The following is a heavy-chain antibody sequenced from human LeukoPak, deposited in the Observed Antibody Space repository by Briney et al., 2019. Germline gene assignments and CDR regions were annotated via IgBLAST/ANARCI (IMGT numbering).Heavy chain of an antibody. J-gene: IGHJ3*02. CDR1: GFTFSNYG. V-gene: IGHV3-23*01. Sequence: PGGSLRLSCAASGFTFSNYGMSWVRQAPGKGLKWVSSISGSGGTTYYADSVKGRFTISRDKSKNTLYLQMNSLRAEDTAVYYCAKGNSGYYNDAFDIWGQGTMVTVSS. CDR2: ISGSGGTT. D-gene: IGHD3-22*01. CDR3: AKGNSGYYNDAFDI.